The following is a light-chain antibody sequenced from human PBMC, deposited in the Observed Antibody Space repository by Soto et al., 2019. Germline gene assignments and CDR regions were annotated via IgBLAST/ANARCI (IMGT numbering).Light chain of an antibody. Sequence: DIQMTQSPSTLSASVGDRVTITCRASQSISSWLAWYQQKPGKAPKLLIYDASSRATGVPDRFSGGGSGTDFTLTISRLEPEDFAVYYCQHYAMSPPFTFGPGTKVDIK. V-gene: IGKV1-5*01. J-gene: IGKJ3*01. CDR3: QHYAMSPPFT. CDR1: QSISSW. CDR2: DAS.